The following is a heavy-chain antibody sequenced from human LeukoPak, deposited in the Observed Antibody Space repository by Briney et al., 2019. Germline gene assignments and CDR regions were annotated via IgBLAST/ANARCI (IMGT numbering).Heavy chain of an antibody. Sequence: ASVKVSCKASGYTFTDYYIQWLRKAPGQGLEWTGWINPNSGGTNSAQKFQGRVTMTRDTSVSTAYMELSRLRSDDTAVYYCARDHCTSSGCYEYYYYGVDVWGQGTTVTVSS. J-gene: IGHJ6*02. D-gene: IGHD2-2*01. CDR3: ARDHCTSSGCYEYYYYGVDV. CDR1: GYTFTDYY. CDR2: INPNSGGT. V-gene: IGHV1-2*02.